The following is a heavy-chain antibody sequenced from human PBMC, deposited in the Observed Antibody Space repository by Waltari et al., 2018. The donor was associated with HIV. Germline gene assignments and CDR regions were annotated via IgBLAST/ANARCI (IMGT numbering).Heavy chain of an antibody. V-gene: IGHV4-39*07. CDR3: ARDGVTYYYYYGMDV. CDR2: IYYSGST. J-gene: IGHJ6*02. Sequence: QLQLQESGPGLVKPSETLSLTCTVSGGSISSSSYYWGWIRQPPGKGLEWIGSIYYSGSTYYNPSLKSRVTISVDTSKNQFSLKLSSVTAADTAVYYCARDGVTYYYYYGMDVWGQGTTVTVSS. CDR1: GGSISSSSYY. D-gene: IGHD3-3*01.